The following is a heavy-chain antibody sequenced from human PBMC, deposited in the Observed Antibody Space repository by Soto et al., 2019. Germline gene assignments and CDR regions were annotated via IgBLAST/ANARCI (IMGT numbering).Heavy chain of an antibody. D-gene: IGHD5-18*01. CDR3: ARAVGYSYGTDNWFDP. V-gene: IGHV1-69*02. J-gene: IGHJ5*02. Sequence: QVQLVQSGAEVKKPGSSVKVSCKASGGTFSSYTINWVRQAPGQGLEWMGRIIPILGIANYAQKFQGRVMITADKSTSSAYMELSSLRSEDTAVYYYARAVGYSYGTDNWFDPWGQGTLVTVSS. CDR1: GGTFSSYT. CDR2: IIPILGIA.